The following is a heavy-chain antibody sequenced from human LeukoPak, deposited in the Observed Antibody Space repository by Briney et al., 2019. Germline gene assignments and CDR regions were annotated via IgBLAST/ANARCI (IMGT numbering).Heavy chain of an antibody. Sequence: GASVKVSCKASGYTFTGYYMHWVRQAPGQGLEWMGWINPNSGGTNYAQKFQGRVTMTRDTSISTAYMELSRLRSDDTAVYYCARTITIVRGVIRFDFDYWGQGTLVTVSS. CDR1: GYTFTGYY. CDR3: ARTITIVRGVIRFDFDY. CDR2: INPNSGGT. D-gene: IGHD3-10*01. V-gene: IGHV1-2*02. J-gene: IGHJ4*02.